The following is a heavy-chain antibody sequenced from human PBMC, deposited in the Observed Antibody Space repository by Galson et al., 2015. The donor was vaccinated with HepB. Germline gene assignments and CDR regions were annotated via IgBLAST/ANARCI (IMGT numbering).Heavy chain of an antibody. D-gene: IGHD1-26*01. CDR2: IWYDGSNK. CDR3: ARALYSGSYYPLFD. CDR1: GISFTNYA. V-gene: IGHV3-33*01. J-gene: IGHJ4*02. Sequence: SLRLSCAASGISFTNYAMHWARQAPGKGPEWVAVIWYDGSNKFYADSVKGRFTISRDTSTNTLYLQMNSLRADDTAIYYCARALYSGSYYPLFDWGQGTLVTVSS.